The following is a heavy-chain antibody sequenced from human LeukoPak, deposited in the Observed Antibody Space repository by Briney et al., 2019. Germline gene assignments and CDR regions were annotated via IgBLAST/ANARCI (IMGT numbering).Heavy chain of an antibody. CDR1: GGSFSGYY. CDR3: ASDSPDSSGYYPLAY. CDR2: IYYSGST. V-gene: IGHV4-59*01. Sequence: SETLSLTCAVYGGSFSGYYWSWIRQPPGKGLEWIGYIYYSGSTNYNPSLKSRVTISVDTSKNQFSLKLSSVTAADTAVYYCASDSPDSSGYYPLAYWGQGTLVTVSS. J-gene: IGHJ4*02. D-gene: IGHD3-22*01.